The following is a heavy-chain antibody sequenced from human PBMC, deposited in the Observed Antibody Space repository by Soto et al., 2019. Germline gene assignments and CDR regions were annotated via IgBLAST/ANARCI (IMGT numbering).Heavy chain of an antibody. J-gene: IGHJ5*02. Sequence: SETLSLTCTVSGGSISSYYWSWIRQPPGKGLEWIGYIYYSGSTNYNPSLKSRVTISVDTSKNQFSLKLSSVTAADTAVYYCARPPTVVTPAVTWFDPWGQGTLVTVSS. CDR1: GGSISSYY. D-gene: IGHD4-17*01. V-gene: IGHV4-59*01. CDR3: ARPPTVVTPAVTWFDP. CDR2: IYYSGST.